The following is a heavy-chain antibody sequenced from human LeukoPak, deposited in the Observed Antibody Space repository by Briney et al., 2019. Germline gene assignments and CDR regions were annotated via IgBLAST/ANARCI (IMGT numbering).Heavy chain of an antibody. J-gene: IGHJ3*02. D-gene: IGHD4-23*01. CDR3: ARLYGGNDDAFDI. CDR1: GYSFTSCW. CDR2: IYPGDSDT. V-gene: IGHV5-51*01. Sequence: GESLKISCKGSGYSFTSCWIGWVRQMPGKGLELMGIIYPGDSDTRYSPSFQGQVTISADKSISTAYLQWSSLKASDIAMYYCARLYGGNDDAFDIWGQGTMVTVSS.